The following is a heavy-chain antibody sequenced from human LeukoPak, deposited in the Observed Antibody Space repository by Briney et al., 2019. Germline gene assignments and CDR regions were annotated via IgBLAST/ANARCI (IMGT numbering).Heavy chain of an antibody. CDR3: ARDKGYYYDSSGYPS. J-gene: IGHJ4*02. Sequence: ASVKVSCKASGYTFTGYYMHWVRQAPGQGLEWMGRINPNSGGTNYAQKFQGRVTMTRDTSNSTAYMELSRLRSDDTAVYYCARDKGYYYDSSGYPSWGQGTLVTVSS. CDR1: GYTFTGYY. V-gene: IGHV1-2*06. CDR2: INPNSGGT. D-gene: IGHD3-22*01.